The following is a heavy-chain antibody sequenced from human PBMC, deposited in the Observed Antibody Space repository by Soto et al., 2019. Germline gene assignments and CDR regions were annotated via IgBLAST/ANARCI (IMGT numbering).Heavy chain of an antibody. CDR1: GGIFSSNT. CDR2: IIPLFGTA. CDR3: ASKAPCGGDCYAVTS. D-gene: IGHD2-21*02. V-gene: IGHV1-69*06. Sequence: QVYLVQSGAEVKKPGSSVKISCKASGGIFSSNTINWVRQAAGQGLEWMGGIIPLFGTANYAEKFQGRVTLTADKSTKTEYMQLTSLRSEDTAVYYCASKAPCGGDCYAVTSWGQGTLVTVSS. J-gene: IGHJ5*02.